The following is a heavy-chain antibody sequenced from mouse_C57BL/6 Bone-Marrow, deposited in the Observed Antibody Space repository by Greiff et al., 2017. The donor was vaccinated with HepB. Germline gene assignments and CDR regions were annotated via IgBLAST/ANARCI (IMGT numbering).Heavy chain of an antibody. CDR2: ISSGSSTI. CDR3: ARAVVAHYCYFDV. J-gene: IGHJ1*03. Sequence: EVKLVESGGGLVKPGGSLKLSCAASGFTFSDYGMHWVRQAPEKGLEWVAYISSGSSTIYYADTVKGRFTISRDNAKNTLFLQMTSLRSEDTAMYYCARAVVAHYCYFDVWGTGTTVTVSS. CDR1: GFTFSDYG. D-gene: IGHD1-1*01. V-gene: IGHV5-17*01.